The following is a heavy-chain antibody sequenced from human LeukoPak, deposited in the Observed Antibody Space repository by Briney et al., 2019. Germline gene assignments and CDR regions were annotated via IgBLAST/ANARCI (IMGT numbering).Heavy chain of an antibody. Sequence: ASVKVSCKASGYTFTGYYMHWVRQAPGQGLEWMGWINPNSGGTNYAQKFQGRVTMTRDTSISTAYMEQSRLRSDDTAVYYCARDHDYGDYEGDYWGQGTLVTVSS. V-gene: IGHV1-2*02. J-gene: IGHJ4*02. CDR1: GYTFTGYY. CDR3: ARDHDYGDYEGDY. CDR2: INPNSGGT. D-gene: IGHD4-17*01.